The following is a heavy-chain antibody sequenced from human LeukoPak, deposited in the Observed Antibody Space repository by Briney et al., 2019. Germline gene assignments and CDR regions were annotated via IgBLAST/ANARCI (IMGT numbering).Heavy chain of an antibody. J-gene: IGHJ4*02. CDR1: GYTFTGYY. D-gene: IGHD4-17*01. V-gene: IGHV1-2*02. CDR3: ASAPDYGDFSFDY. Sequence: ASVTVSCKASGYTFTGYYMHWVRQAPGQGLERMGWINPNSGGTNYAQKFQGRVTMTRDTSISTAYMELSRLRSDDTAVYYCASAPDYGDFSFDYWGQGTLVTVSS. CDR2: INPNSGGT.